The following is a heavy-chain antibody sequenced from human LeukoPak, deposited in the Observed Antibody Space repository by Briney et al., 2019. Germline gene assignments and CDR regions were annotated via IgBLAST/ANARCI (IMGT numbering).Heavy chain of an antibody. CDR2: IYPGDSDT. CDR1: GYSFTNYW. J-gene: IGHJ5*02. D-gene: IGHD2-15*01. CDR3: ARSQGYCSGGSCLQGDWFDP. V-gene: IGHV5-51*01. Sequence: GESLKISCKGSGYSFTNYWIGWVRQMPGKGLEGMGIIYPGDSDTRYSPSFQGQVTISTDKSISTAYLQWGSLKASDTAMYYCARSQGYCSGGSCLQGDWFDPWGQGTLVTVSS.